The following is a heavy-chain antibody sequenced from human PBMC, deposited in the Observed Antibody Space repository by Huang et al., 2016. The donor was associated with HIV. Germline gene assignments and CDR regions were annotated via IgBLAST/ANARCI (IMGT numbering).Heavy chain of an antibody. CDR1: AFTVRSYA. CDR2: TRGSGGNT. D-gene: IGHD5-12*01. Sequence: EMQLLESGGGLVQRGGALRLSCGGSAFTVRSYARTWGGQAPGKGLEGVSATRGSGGNTYYADSVKGRFTISRDNSKNTLYLQMNSLRAEDTAVYYCAKVASGYDFSARGSDWFDPWGQGTLVSVSS. J-gene: IGHJ5*02. V-gene: IGHV3-23*01. CDR3: AKVASGYDFSARGSDWFDP.